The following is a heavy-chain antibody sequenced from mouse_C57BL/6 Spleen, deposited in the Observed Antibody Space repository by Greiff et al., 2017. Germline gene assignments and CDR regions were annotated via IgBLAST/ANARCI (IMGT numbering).Heavy chain of an antibody. V-gene: IGHV1-74*01. D-gene: IGHD1-1*01. CDR2: IHPSDSDT. CDR1: GYTFTSYW. J-gene: IGHJ1*03. CDR3: AIYGSRYWYFDV. Sequence: QVHVKQPGAELVKPGASVKVSCKASGYTFTSYWMHWVKQRPGQGLEWIGRIHPSDSDTNYNQKFKGKATLTVDKSSSTAYMQLSSLTSEDSAVYYCAIYGSRYWYFDVWGTGTTVTVSS.